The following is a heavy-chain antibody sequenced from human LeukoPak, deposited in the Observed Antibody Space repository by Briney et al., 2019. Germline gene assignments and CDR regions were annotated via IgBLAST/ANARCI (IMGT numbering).Heavy chain of an antibody. CDR2: ISSSSSYI. Sequence: GGSLRLSCAASGFTVSSYSMNWVRQAPGKGLEWVSSISSSSSYIYYADSVKGRFTISRDNAKNSLYLQMNSLRAEDTAVYYCARGITGTTGIDYWGQGTLVTVSS. CDR1: GFTVSSYS. J-gene: IGHJ4*02. D-gene: IGHD1-7*01. CDR3: ARGITGTTGIDY. V-gene: IGHV3-21*01.